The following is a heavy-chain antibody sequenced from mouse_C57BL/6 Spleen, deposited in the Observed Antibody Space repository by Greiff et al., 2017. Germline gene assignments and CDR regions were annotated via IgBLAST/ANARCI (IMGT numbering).Heavy chain of an antibody. CDR1: GYTFTSYW. CDR2: IYPGSGST. Sequence: QVQLQQHGAELVKPGASVKMSCKASGYTFTSYWITWVKQRPGQGLEWIGDIYPGSGSTNYNEKFKSKATLTVDTSSSTAYMQLSSLTSEDSAVYYCARKGTTVVAYYYAMYYWGQGTSVTVSS. D-gene: IGHD1-1*01. V-gene: IGHV1-55*01. J-gene: IGHJ4*01. CDR3: ARKGTTVVAYYYAMYY.